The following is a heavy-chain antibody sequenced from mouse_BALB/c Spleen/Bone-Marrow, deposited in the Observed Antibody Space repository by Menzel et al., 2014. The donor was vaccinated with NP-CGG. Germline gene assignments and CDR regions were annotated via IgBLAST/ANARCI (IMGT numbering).Heavy chain of an antibody. D-gene: IGHD1-1*01. CDR2: INPSNGRT. CDR1: GYTFTSYW. CDR3: ARCDGPAWFAY. Sequence: QVQLKQSGAELVKPGASVKLSCKASGYTFTSYWIHWVKLRPGQGLEWIGEINPSNGRTNYNEKFKNKATLTVDKSSSTAYIQLSSLTSEDSAVYYCARCDGPAWFAYWGQGTLVTVSA. J-gene: IGHJ3*01. V-gene: IGHV1S81*02.